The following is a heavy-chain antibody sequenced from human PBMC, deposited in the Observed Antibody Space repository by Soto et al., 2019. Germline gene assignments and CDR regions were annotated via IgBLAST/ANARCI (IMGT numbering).Heavy chain of an antibody. CDR1: GFTVSSNY. CDR2: IYSGGST. Sequence: EVQLVESGGGLVQPGGSLRLSCAASGFTVSSNYMSWVRQAPGKGLEWVSVIYSGGSTYYADSVKGRFTISRDNSKNTLYFQMNSLRAEDTAVYYCARDFTYGSASYLYYYGMDVWGQGTTVTVSS. V-gene: IGHV3-66*01. D-gene: IGHD3-10*01. CDR3: ARDFTYGSASYLYYYGMDV. J-gene: IGHJ6*02.